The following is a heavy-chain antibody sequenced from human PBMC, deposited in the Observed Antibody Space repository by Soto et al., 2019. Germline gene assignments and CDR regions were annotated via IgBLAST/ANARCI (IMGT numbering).Heavy chain of an antibody. Sequence: QITLKESGPTLVKPTQTLTLTCTFSGFSLSTTRVGVGWIRQPPGEALEWLALLYWDDDKLYSPSLKTRLTITKDTSKNQVVLTLTNMDPVDTATYYCAHSKTSGMRYYFDYWGQGTLVTVSS. CDR1: GFSLSTTRVG. J-gene: IGHJ4*02. CDR2: LYWDDDK. V-gene: IGHV2-5*02. CDR3: AHSKTSGMRYYFDY.